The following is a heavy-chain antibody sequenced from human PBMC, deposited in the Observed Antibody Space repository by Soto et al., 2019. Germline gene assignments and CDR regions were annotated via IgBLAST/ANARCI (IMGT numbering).Heavy chain of an antibody. V-gene: IGHV1-46*01. Sequence: RASVKVSCKASGYTFISYYMHWVRQAPGQGLEWMGIINPSDGSTSYAQKFQGRVTMTRDTSTSTVYMELSSLRSEDTAVYYCARDLGDETAMVYYYYGMDVWGQGTTVTVSS. J-gene: IGHJ6*02. CDR1: GYTFISYY. CDR3: ARDLGDETAMVYYYYGMDV. CDR2: INPSDGST. D-gene: IGHD5-18*01.